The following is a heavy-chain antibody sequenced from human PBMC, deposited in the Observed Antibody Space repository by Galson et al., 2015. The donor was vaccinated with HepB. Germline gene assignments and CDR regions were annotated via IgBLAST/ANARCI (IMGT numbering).Heavy chain of an antibody. CDR3: ARGGFDWLFWGFDP. D-gene: IGHD3-9*01. CDR1: SRYY. CDR2: IYYSGST. Sequence: SRYYWTWIRQPPGKGLEWIGCIYYSGSTNYNPSLKSRVTISVDTSENQFSLKLSSVTAADTAVYYCARGGFDWLFWGFDPWGQGTLVTVSS. V-gene: IGHV4-59*01. J-gene: IGHJ5*02.